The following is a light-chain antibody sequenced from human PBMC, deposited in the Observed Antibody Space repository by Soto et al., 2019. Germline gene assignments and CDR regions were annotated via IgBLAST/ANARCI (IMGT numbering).Light chain of an antibody. V-gene: IGLV2-14*01. CDR1: SSDVGGYNY. CDR3: SSYTSSTVV. CDR2: DVS. Sequence: QSALTQPASVSGSPGQSITISCTGTSSDVGGYNYVSWYQQHPGKAPKLMIYDVSNRPSGVSNRFSGSKSGNTASLTISGLQAEDEDDYYSSSYTSSTVVFGGGTKLTVL. J-gene: IGLJ2*01.